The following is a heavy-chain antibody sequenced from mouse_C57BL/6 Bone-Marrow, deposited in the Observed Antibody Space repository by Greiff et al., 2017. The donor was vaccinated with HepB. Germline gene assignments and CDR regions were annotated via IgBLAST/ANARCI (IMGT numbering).Heavy chain of an antibody. J-gene: IGHJ3*01. Sequence: QVQLQQSGAELARPGASVKLSCKASGYTFTSYGISWVKQRTGQGLEWIGEIYPRSGNTYYNEKFKGKATLTADKSSSTAYMELRSLTSEDSAVYFCARGDYYLSSWFAYWGQGTLVTVSA. CDR2: IYPRSGNT. V-gene: IGHV1-81*01. CDR1: GYTFTSYG. D-gene: IGHD1-1*01. CDR3: ARGDYYLSSWFAY.